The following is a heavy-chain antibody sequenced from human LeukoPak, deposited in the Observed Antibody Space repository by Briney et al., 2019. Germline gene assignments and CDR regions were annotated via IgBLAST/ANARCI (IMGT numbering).Heavy chain of an antibody. CDR2: ISAYNGNT. Sequence: ASAKVSCKASGYTFTSYGISWVRQAPGQGLEWMGWISAYNGNTNYAQKLQGRVTMTTDTSTSTAYMELRSLRSDDTAVYYCARDTLDTDSVYDYWNEVDYWGQGTLVTVSS. CDR1: GYTFTSYG. J-gene: IGHJ4*02. V-gene: IGHV1-18*01. CDR3: ARDTLDTDSVYDYWNEVDY. D-gene: IGHD5/OR15-5a*01.